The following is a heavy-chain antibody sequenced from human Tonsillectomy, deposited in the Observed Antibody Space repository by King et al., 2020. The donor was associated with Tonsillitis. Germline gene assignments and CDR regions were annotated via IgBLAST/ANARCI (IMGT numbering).Heavy chain of an antibody. CDR3: ARGYGDGFDY. V-gene: IGHV4-59*01. J-gene: IGHJ4*02. CDR2: IYDTGST. Sequence: VQLQESCPGLVKPSETLTLTCTVSGASISSYYWSWIRQPPGKGLEWIGYIYDTGSTKYNPSLKSRVTISLDTTKNQVSLRLTSATAADTAIYYCARGYGDGFDYWGQGTLVSVSS. CDR1: GASISSYY. D-gene: IGHD4-17*01.